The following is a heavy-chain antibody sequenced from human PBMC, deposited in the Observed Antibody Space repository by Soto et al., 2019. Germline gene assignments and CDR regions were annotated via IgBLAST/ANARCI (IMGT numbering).Heavy chain of an antibody. J-gene: IGHJ3*02. CDR3: ARDKYRSYSPYYDSRLDAFDI. D-gene: IGHD3-22*01. Sequence: GASVKVSCKASGYIFINYYIHWVRQAPGQGLEWIGIINPNGGSTNYAQKFRGRVTIARDTSASTAYMELSSLRSEDTAVYYCARDKYRSYSPYYDSRLDAFDIWGQGTMVTVSS. CDR1: GYIFINYY. V-gene: IGHV1-46*01. CDR2: INPNGGST.